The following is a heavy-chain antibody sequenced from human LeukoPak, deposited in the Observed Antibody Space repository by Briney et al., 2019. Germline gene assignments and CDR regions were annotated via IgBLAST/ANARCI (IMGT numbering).Heavy chain of an antibody. CDR1: GFTFSSYS. D-gene: IGHD3-22*01. CDR3: ARDIRYDRGYGMDV. Sequence: GGSLRLSCAASGFTFSSYSMNWVRQAPGKGLEWVSSISSSSSYIYYADSVKGRFTISRDNAKNSLYLQMNSLRAEDTAVYYCARDIRYDRGYGMDVWGQGTTVTVSS. V-gene: IGHV3-21*01. J-gene: IGHJ6*02. CDR2: ISSSSSYI.